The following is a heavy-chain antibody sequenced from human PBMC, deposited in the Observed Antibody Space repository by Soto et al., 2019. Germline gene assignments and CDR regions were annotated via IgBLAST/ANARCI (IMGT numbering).Heavy chain of an antibody. Sequence: ETLSLTCTVSGGSISSYYWSWIRQPPGKGLEWIGYIYYSGSTTYNPSFKSLVTISVDTSKNQFSLKLSSVTAADTAVYYCARMRREFDRLLKDKPYNWFDPWGQGTLVTVSS. D-gene: IGHD3-9*01. J-gene: IGHJ5*02. CDR2: IYYSGST. CDR3: ARMRREFDRLLKDKPYNWFDP. CDR1: GGSISSYY. V-gene: IGHV4-59*01.